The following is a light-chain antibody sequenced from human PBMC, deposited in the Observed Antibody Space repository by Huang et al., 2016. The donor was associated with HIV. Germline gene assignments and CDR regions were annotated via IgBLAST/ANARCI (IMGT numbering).Light chain of an antibody. CDR2: WAS. Sequence: DIVMTQSPDSLAVSLGERATINCKSSQSVLYNSKNFLACYQQRPGQPPKLLFYWASTRESGVPNRFGGSGSGTDFSLTVSSLQAEDVAIYYCQQYFSTPPTFGQGTKVEIK. CDR3: QQYFSTPPT. CDR1: QSVLYNSKNF. V-gene: IGKV4-1*01. J-gene: IGKJ2*01.